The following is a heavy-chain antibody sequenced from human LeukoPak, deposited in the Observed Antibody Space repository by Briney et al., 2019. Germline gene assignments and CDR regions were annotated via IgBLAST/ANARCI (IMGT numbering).Heavy chain of an antibody. Sequence: PSETLSLTCAVSGGSISSGDYYWSWIRQPPGKGLEWIGYIYYSGSTYYNPSLESRVTISVDTSKNQFSLKLSSVTAADTVVYYCAREPWGDRYPHVSWGQGTLVTVSS. J-gene: IGHJ5*02. V-gene: IGHV4-30-4*01. CDR3: AREPWGDRYPHVS. CDR2: IYYSGST. CDR1: GGSISSGDYY. D-gene: IGHD3-10*01.